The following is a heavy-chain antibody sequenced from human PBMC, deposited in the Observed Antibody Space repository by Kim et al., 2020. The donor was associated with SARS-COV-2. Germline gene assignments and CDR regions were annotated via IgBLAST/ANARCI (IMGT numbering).Heavy chain of an antibody. Sequence: ADSVQGRFTVSRDNAKNTLYLQMDNLRVGDTALYYCAKDHESSGWPTFDYWGQGTQVTVSS. D-gene: IGHD3-22*01. V-gene: IGHV3-23*01. J-gene: IGHJ4*02. CDR3: AKDHESSGWPTFDY.